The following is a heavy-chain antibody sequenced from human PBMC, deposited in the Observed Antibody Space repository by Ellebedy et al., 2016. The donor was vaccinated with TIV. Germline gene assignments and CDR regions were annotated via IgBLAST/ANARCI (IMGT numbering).Heavy chain of an antibody. CDR1: GSTPTDLS. V-gene: IGHV1-24*01. Sequence: AASVKVSCKVSGSTPTDLSMHWVRQAPGKGLEWMGGFDPEDGETIYAQKFQGRVTMTEDTSTDTAYMELSSLRCEETAVYYCATVVPCSGGSCYSSSPYYGMDVWGQGTTVTVSS. J-gene: IGHJ6*02. D-gene: IGHD2-15*01. CDR3: ATVVPCSGGSCYSSSPYYGMDV. CDR2: FDPEDGET.